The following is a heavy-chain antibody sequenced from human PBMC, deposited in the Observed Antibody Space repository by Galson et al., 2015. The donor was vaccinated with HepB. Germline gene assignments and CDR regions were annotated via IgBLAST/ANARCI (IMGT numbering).Heavy chain of an antibody. CDR2: ISGVDTGT. J-gene: IGHJ4*02. Sequence: SLRLSCAASGFTFSNYAMSWVRPAPGKGLEWVSAISGVDTGTYYADSVKGRFTISRDNSKNTLYLQVNSLRAEDTAVYYCAKDEGNIYGYRPFDSWGQGTLVTVSS. CDR1: GFTFSNYA. D-gene: IGHD5-18*01. CDR3: AKDEGNIYGYRPFDS. V-gene: IGHV3-23*01.